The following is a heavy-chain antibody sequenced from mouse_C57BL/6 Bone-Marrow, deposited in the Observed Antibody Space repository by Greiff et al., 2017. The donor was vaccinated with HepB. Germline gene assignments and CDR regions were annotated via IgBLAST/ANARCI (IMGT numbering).Heavy chain of an antibody. D-gene: IGHD1-1*01. CDR2: ISSGGSYT. V-gene: IGHV5-6*01. J-gene: IGHJ2*01. Sequence: EVHLVESGGDLVKPVGSLKLSCAASGFTFSSYGMSWVRQTPDKRLEWVATISSGGSYTYYPDSVKGRFTISRDNAKNTLYLQMSSLKSEDTAMYYSARQRITTVYFDYWGQGTTLTVSS. CDR1: GFTFSSYG. CDR3: ARQRITTVYFDY.